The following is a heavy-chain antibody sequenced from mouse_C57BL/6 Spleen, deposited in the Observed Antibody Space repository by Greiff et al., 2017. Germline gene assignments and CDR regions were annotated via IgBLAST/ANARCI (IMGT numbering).Heavy chain of an antibody. CDR2: IYPGDGET. D-gene: IGHD1-1*01. J-gene: IGHJ3*01. Sequence: QVQLKESGAELVKPGASVKISCKASGYAFSSYWLNWVKQRPGKGLEWIGQIYPGDGETNYNGKFKGKATLTADKSSSTAYMQLSSLTSEDSAVYFCARKDYDGFAYWGQGTLVTVSA. CDR3: ARKDYDGFAY. V-gene: IGHV1-80*01. CDR1: GYAFSSYW.